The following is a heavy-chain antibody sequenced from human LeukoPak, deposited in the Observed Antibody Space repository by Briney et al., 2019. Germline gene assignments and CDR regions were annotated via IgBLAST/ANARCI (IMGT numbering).Heavy chain of an antibody. J-gene: IGHJ4*02. CDR3: AKDVVATIHYYFDY. CDR2: ISSSSSYI. CDR1: GFSFSTYW. D-gene: IGHD5-12*01. V-gene: IGHV3-21*04. Sequence: GGSLRLSCVASGFSFSTYWMSWVRQAPGKGLEWVSSISSSSSYIYYADSVKGRFTISRDNAKNSLYLQMNSLRAEDTAVYYCAKDVVATIHYYFDYWGQGTLVTVSS.